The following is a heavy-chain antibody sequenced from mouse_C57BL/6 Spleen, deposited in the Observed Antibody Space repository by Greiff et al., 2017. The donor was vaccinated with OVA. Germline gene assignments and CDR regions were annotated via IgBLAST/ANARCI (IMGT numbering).Heavy chain of an antibody. CDR2: LRNKANGYTT. Sequence: EVQLVESGGGLVQPGGSLSLSCAASGFTFTDYYMSWVRQPPGKALEWLGFLRNKANGYTTEYSASVKGRFTISRDNSQSILYLQMNALRAEDSATCDCARSALRSYYFDYWGQGTTLTVSS. D-gene: IGHD1-1*01. CDR1: GFTFTDYY. CDR3: ARSALRSYYFDY. J-gene: IGHJ2*01. V-gene: IGHV7-3*01.